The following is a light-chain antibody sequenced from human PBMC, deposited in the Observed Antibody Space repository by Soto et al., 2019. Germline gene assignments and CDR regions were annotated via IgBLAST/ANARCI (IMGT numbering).Light chain of an antibody. CDR3: SSYITTSSRL. J-gene: IGLJ1*01. Sequence: SVLTQPASVSGSPGQSITISCSGTSGSVGTFNFVSWYQQHPGKAPRLMIYAVTDRPSGVSSRFSGSKSGNTAYLTISGLQAGDEADYYCSSYITTSSRLFGTGTKVTV. V-gene: IGLV2-14*01. CDR2: AVT. CDR1: SGSVGTFNF.